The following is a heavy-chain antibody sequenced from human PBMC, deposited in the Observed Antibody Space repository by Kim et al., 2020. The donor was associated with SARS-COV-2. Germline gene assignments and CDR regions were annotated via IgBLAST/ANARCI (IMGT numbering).Heavy chain of an antibody. CDR1: GGSFSGYY. J-gene: IGHJ4*02. D-gene: IGHD6-13*01. V-gene: IGHV4-34*01. CDR2: INHSGST. Sequence: SETLSLTCAVYGGSFSGYYWSWIRQPPGKGLEWIGEINHSGSTNYNPSLKSRVTISVDTSKNQFSLKLSSVTAADTAVYYCARGSAAAGKGGFDYWGQGTLVTVSS. CDR3: ARGSAAAGKGGFDY.